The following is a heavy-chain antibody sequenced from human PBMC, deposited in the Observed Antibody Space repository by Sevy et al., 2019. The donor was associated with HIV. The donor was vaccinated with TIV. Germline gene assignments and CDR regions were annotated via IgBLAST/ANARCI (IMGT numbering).Heavy chain of an antibody. V-gene: IGHV1-2*02. CDR2: INPNSGGT. CDR3: ATYSDYGGAFDP. D-gene: IGHD5-12*01. Sequence: ASVKVSCKAFGYTLTAHYMHWVRLVPGQGLEWMGWINPNSGGTKYAQKFQGRVTMTRDTSISTAYMEMSRLRSDDTALYYCATYSDYGGAFDPWGQGTLVTVSS. J-gene: IGHJ5*02. CDR1: GYTLTAHY.